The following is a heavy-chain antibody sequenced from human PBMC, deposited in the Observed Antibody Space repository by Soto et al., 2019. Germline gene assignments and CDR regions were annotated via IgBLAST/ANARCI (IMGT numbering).Heavy chain of an antibody. D-gene: IGHD3-10*01. CDR3: ARDQQMGRLDP. Sequence: SETLSLTCSVSGGSISSYYWSWIRKPPGKGLEWIGYVYYTGTTRYNPSLKSRLTISVDTSKNQFSLRLNSVIAADTATYYCARDQQMGRLDPWGQGTLVTVSS. J-gene: IGHJ5*02. V-gene: IGHV4-59*01. CDR1: GGSISSYY. CDR2: VYYTGTT.